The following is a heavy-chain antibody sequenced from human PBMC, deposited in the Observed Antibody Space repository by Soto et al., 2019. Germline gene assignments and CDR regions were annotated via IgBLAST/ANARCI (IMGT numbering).Heavy chain of an antibody. J-gene: IGHJ4*02. V-gene: IGHV3-15*07. CDR1: GFSFSKAW. CDR2: IRSRSGTT. CDR3: TTSGNPNIVDH. Sequence: EVQLVESGGGLVKPGGSLRLSCAASGFSFSKAWMNWVRQAPGKGLEWVGRIRSRSGTTDYAAPVKGRFIISRDDSKYTLYLQMNSLKVEDTAVYFCTTSGNPNIVDHWGQGTLVIVSS.